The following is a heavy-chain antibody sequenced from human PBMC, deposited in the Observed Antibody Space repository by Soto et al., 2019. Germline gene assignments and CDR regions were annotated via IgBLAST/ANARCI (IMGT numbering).Heavy chain of an antibody. CDR1: GGSISSYY. D-gene: IGHD3-10*01. V-gene: IGHV4-4*07. CDR3: ARARPDSAGSSLGRRLDV. CDR2: IYTSGST. J-gene: IGHJ6*02. Sequence: SETLSLTCTVSGGSISSYYWSWIRQHAGKGLEWIGRIYTSGSTNYSPSLKSRVTMSVDSSKSQFSLNLTSVTAADSAIYYCARARPDSAGSSLGRRLDVWGQGTTVTVSS.